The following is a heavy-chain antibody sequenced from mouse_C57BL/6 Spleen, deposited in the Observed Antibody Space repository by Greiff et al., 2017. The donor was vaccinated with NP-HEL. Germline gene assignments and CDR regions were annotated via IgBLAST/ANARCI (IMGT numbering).Heavy chain of an antibody. CDR2: IDPSDSYT. Sequence: QVQLQQPGAELVKPGASVKLSCKASGYTFTSYWMQWVKQRPGQGLEWIGEIDPSDSYTNYNQKFKGKATLTVDTSSSTAYMQLSSLTSEDSAVYYCARGGYDRGFDYWGQGTTLTVSS. V-gene: IGHV1-50*01. J-gene: IGHJ2*01. CDR1: GYTFTSYW. D-gene: IGHD2-2*01. CDR3: ARGGYDRGFDY.